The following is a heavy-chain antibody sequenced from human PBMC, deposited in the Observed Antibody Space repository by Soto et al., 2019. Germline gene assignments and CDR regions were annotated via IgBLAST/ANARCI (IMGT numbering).Heavy chain of an antibody. J-gene: IGHJ4*02. Sequence: GGSLRLSCPASGFTVSSNDMSWVRQAPGKGLEWVSVIYSGGSTYYADAVKGRLTISRDNSKNTLYLQMNSLRAEDTAVYYCARGDGDYYDGNGYLGRHWGQGTLVTVSS. D-gene: IGHD3-22*01. CDR3: ARGDGDYYDGNGYLGRH. CDR2: IYSGGST. CDR1: GFTVSSND. V-gene: IGHV3-66*01.